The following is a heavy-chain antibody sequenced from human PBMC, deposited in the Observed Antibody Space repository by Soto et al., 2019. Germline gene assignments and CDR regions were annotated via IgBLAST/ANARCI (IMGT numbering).Heavy chain of an antibody. D-gene: IGHD2-21*01. CDR3: AKGRVVVVPPTVGAFGLDY. Sequence: ASVKVSCKGSGYAFTTYAIHWLRQAPGQRLEWLGWINAGNGDTKYSEKMQGRVTITRDTFANTAYIGLSSLGFEDTAVYFCAKGRVVVVPPTVGAFGLDYWGQGTQVTVSS. CDR1: GYAFTTYA. J-gene: IGHJ4*02. CDR2: INAGNGDT. V-gene: IGHV1-3*01.